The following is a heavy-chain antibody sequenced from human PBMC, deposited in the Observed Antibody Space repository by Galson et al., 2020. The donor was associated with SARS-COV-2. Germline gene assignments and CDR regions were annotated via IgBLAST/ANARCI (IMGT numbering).Heavy chain of an antibody. D-gene: IGHD4-17*01. CDR2: IHSTVNT. V-gene: IGHV4-30-4*01. CDR1: GGSISTDDYY. J-gene: IGHJ4*02. CDR3: ARTSSTGTREYHFGY. Sequence: SETLSLTCAVSGGSISTDDYYWTWIRQPPGKGLEWIGDIHSTVNTYYNPSLKSRVTTSIDTSKNQFSLKLTSVTTADTAVYFCARTSSTGTREYHFGYWGQGTLVTVSS.